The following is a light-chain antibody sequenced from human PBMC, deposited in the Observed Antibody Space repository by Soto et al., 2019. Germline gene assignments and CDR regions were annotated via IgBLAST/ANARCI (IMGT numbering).Light chain of an antibody. V-gene: IGLV2-8*01. CDR2: EVS. Sequence: VLTQPPSASGSPGQSVTISCTGTSSDVGGYNYVSWYQQHPGKAPKLMIYEVSKRPSGVPDRFSGSKSGNTASLTVSGLQPEDEADYYCSSYAGSNKSVFGTGTKVTV. CDR1: SSDVGGYNY. J-gene: IGLJ1*01. CDR3: SSYAGSNKSV.